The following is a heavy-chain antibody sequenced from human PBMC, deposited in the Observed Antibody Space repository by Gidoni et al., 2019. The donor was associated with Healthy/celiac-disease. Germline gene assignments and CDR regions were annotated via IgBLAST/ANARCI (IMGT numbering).Heavy chain of an antibody. CDR1: GFTFSSYS. Sequence: EVQLVESGGGLVKPGGSLRLSCAASGFTFSSYSMDGVRPAPGKGLEWVSSISSSSSYIYYADSVKGRFTISRDNAKNSLYLQMNSLRAEDTAVYYCARDNIVGAPTLMDYYYGMDVWGQGTTVTVSS. J-gene: IGHJ6*02. D-gene: IGHD1-26*01. CDR2: ISSSSSYI. V-gene: IGHV3-21*01. CDR3: ARDNIVGAPTLMDYYYGMDV.